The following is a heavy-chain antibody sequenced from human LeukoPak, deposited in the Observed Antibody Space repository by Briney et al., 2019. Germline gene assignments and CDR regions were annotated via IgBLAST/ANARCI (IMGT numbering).Heavy chain of an antibody. CDR1: GFTFSSYG. J-gene: IGHJ4*02. CDR2: ISYDGSNK. D-gene: IGHD5-12*01. Sequence: PGRSLRLSCAASGFTFSSYGMHWVRQAPGKGLEWVAVISYDGSNKYYADSVKGRFTISRDNSKNTLYLQMNSLRAEDTAVYYCAKAIDGLRPKASDYWGQGTLVTVSS. V-gene: IGHV3-30*18. CDR3: AKAIDGLRPKASDY.